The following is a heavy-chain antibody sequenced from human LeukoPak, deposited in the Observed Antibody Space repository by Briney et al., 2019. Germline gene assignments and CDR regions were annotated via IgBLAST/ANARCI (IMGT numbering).Heavy chain of an antibody. CDR3: ARSHSREDAFDI. CDR1: GFTVSSNY. D-gene: IGHD6-13*01. CDR2: IYSGGST. V-gene: IGHV3-66*01. Sequence: GGSLRLSCAASGFTVSSNYMSWVRQAPGKGLEWVSVIYSGGSTYYADSVKGRFTISRDNSKNTLYLQMNSLRAEDTAVYYCARSHSREDAFDIWGQGTMVTVSS. J-gene: IGHJ3*02.